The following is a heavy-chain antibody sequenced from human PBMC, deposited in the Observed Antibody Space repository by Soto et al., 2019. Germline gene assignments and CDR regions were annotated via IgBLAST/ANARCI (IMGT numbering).Heavy chain of an antibody. CDR2: ISGSGGST. D-gene: IGHD6-19*01. V-gene: IGHV3-23*01. CDR1: GFTFSSYV. Sequence: EVHLLESGGGLVQPGGSLRLSCAASGFTFSSYVLSWVRQAPGKGLEWVSGISGSGGSTYYADSVKGRLTISRDNSKNTANLQLNSPRVQHTAVYYCPNFRYTIGWCYFDYWGQGTLVTVSS. CDR3: PNFRYTIGWCYFDY. J-gene: IGHJ4*02.